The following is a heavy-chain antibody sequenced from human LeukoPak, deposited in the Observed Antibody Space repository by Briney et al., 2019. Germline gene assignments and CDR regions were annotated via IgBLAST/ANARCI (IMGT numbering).Heavy chain of an antibody. J-gene: IGHJ4*02. CDR1: GYTFTSYA. CDR2: INAGNGNT. Sequence: ASVMVSCKASGYTFTSYAMHWVRQAPGQRLEWMGWINAGNGNTKYSQKFQGRVTITRDTSASTAYMELSSLRSEDTAVYYCARTGGYSGSYWDFDYWGQGTLVTVSS. D-gene: IGHD1-26*01. V-gene: IGHV1-3*01. CDR3: ARTGGYSGSYWDFDY.